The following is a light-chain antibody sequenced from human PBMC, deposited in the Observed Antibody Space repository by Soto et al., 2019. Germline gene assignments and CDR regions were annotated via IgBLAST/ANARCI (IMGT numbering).Light chain of an antibody. Sequence: QSALTQPASVSGSPGQSITISCTGTSSDVGGYNDVSWYQQHPGKAPKLMIYEVSNRPSGVSNRFSGSKSGNTASQTISGLQAEDEADYYCSSYTSSSIDYVFGTGTKLTVL. J-gene: IGLJ1*01. CDR1: SSDVGGYND. V-gene: IGLV2-14*01. CDR2: EVS. CDR3: SSYTSSSIDYV.